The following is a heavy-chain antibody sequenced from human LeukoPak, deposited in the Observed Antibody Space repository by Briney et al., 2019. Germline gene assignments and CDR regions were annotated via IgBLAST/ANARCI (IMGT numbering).Heavy chain of an antibody. CDR3: GKDIGFRTFIVVLTPDS. Sequence: PGGSLRLSCAASGFNFNDYAMHWVRHTPGKGLEWVSSISWNSGSIAYADSVKGRFTISRDNAKNILFLQMNSLRTVYAALSYCGKDIGFRTFIVVLTPDSWGQGTLVTVSS. CDR2: ISWNSGSI. CDR1: GFNFNDYA. J-gene: IGHJ4*02. D-gene: IGHD3-22*01. V-gene: IGHV3-9*01.